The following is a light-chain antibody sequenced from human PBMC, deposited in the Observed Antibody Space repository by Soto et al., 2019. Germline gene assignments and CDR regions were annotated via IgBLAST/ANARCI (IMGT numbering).Light chain of an antibody. CDR1: SSDIGGYNY. CDR3: TSYTISRTVV. J-gene: IGLJ2*01. CDR2: EGS. Sequence: QSALTQPASVSESPGQSITISCTGTSSDIGGYNYVSWYQLHPGKAPKLIIYEGSNRPSGVSNRFSGSKSGNTASLTISGLQAEDEAEYYCTSYTISRTVVFGGGTKLTVL. V-gene: IGLV2-14*01.